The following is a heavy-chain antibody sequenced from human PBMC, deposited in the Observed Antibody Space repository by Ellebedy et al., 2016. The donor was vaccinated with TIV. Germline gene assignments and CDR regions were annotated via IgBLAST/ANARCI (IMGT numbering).Heavy chain of an antibody. D-gene: IGHD2-8*02. CDR3: VRTGRPWFDY. J-gene: IGHJ4*02. CDR2: ISTSSSYT. CDR1: GFTFSDYY. V-gene: IGHV3-11*06. Sequence: PGGSLRLSCVASGFTFSDYYMSWIRQAPGKGLEWVSTISTSSSYTKCADSVKGRFTVSRDDAKNSLCLHMNSLKAEDTAVYYCVRTGRPWFDYWGQGTLVTVSS.